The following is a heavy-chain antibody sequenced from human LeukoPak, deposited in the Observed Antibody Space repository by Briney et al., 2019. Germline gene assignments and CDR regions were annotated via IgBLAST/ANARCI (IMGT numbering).Heavy chain of an antibody. V-gene: IGHV4-61*01. J-gene: IGHJ4*02. D-gene: IGHD2-2*01. CDR2: IYNSGST. Sequence: SETLSLTCTVSGGFVTSDIYYWSWIRQPPGKGLEWIGYIYNSGSTNYNPSLKSRVTISVDTSKDQFSLRLSSVTAADTAVYYCARGYCGSTSCYGVFDYWGQGTLVTVSS. CDR1: GGFVTSDIYY. CDR3: ARGYCGSTSCYGVFDY.